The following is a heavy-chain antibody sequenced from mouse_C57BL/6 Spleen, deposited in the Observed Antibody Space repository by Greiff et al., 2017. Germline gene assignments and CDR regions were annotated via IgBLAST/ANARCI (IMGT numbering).Heavy chain of an antibody. CDR3: ARKEGIDGYDWFAY. V-gene: IGHV2-2*01. J-gene: IGHJ3*01. CDR1: GFSLTSYG. Sequence: QVQLKESGPGLVQPSQSLSITCTVSGFSLTSYGVHWVRQSPGKGLEWLGVIWSGGSTDYNAAFISRLSISKDNSKSQVFFKMNSLQADDTAIYYCARKEGIDGYDWFAYWGQGTLVTVSA. D-gene: IGHD2-2*01. CDR2: IWSGGST.